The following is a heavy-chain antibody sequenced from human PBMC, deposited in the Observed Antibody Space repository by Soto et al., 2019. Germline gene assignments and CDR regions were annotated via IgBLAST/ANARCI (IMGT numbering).Heavy chain of an antibody. V-gene: IGHV3-48*01. Sequence: EIHLVESGGGLVQPGGSLRLSCAASGLTFSDYSMTWVRQAPGKGLEWVSYISTSSSTIKYADSVRGRFTISRDNAKNSLFLQMNSLRVEDTALYYCTRGKAVAGTPLDIWGQGTLVTVS. J-gene: IGHJ4*02. D-gene: IGHD6-19*01. CDR3: TRGKAVAGTPLDI. CDR1: GLTFSDYS. CDR2: ISTSSSTI.